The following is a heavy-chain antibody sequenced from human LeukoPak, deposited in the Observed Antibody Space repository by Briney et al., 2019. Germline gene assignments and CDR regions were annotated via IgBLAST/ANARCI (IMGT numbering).Heavy chain of an antibody. J-gene: IGHJ4*02. V-gene: IGHV3-11*05. CDR2: ISSSSSYT. CDR1: GFTFSDYY. Sequence: GGSLRLSCAASGFTFSDYYMSWIRQAPGKGLEWVSYISSSSSYTNYADSVKGRFTISRDNAKNSLYLQMNSLRAEDTAVCYCARVSGSGSYYKDYWGQGTLVTVSS. CDR3: ARVSGSGSYYKDY. D-gene: IGHD3-10*01.